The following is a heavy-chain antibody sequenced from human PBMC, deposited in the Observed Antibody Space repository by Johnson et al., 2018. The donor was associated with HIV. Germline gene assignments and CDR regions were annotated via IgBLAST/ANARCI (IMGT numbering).Heavy chain of an antibody. Sequence: QVQLVESGGGVVQPGRSLRLSCAASGFSFSRYGMHWVRQAPGKGLQWVAVIWFEGSDKYYADSVKGRVTISRDDSKNTLYLRLNSLRPEDSAVYYCAKDVSVVTPSGSFDIWGQGTRVTVSS. CDR3: AKDVSVVTPSGSFDI. V-gene: IGHV3-33*06. J-gene: IGHJ3*02. CDR2: IWFEGSDK. D-gene: IGHD4-23*01. CDR1: GFSFSRYG.